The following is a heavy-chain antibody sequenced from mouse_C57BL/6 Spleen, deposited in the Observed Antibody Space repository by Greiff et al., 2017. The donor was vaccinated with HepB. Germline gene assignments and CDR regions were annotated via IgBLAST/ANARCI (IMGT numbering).Heavy chain of an antibody. CDR3: ARHHPITTVVALDY. V-gene: IGHV5-9*01. CDR2: ISGGGGNT. Sequence: EVQGVESGGGLVKPGGSLKLSCAASGFTFSSYTMSWVRQTPEKRLEWVATISGGGGNTYYPDSVKGRFTISRDNAKNTLYRQMSSLRSEDTALYYCARHHPITTVVALDYWGQGTTHTVSS. J-gene: IGHJ2*01. CDR1: GFTFSSYT. D-gene: IGHD1-1*01.